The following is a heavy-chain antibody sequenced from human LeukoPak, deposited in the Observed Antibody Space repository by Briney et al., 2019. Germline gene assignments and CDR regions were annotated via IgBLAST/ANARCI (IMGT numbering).Heavy chain of an antibody. CDR3: GRDYPDCSSGSCQGYGMDV. J-gene: IGHJ6*02. V-gene: IGHV3-30-3*01. Sequence: GRSLRLSCAASGFTFSSYFMHWVRQAPGKGLEWVAVISYDGSSKYYADSVKGRFTISRDNSRNTLYLQMNSLRTEDTAVYYCGRDYPDCSSGSCQGYGMDVWGQGTTVTVSS. D-gene: IGHD2-15*01. CDR1: GFTFSSYF. CDR2: ISYDGSSK.